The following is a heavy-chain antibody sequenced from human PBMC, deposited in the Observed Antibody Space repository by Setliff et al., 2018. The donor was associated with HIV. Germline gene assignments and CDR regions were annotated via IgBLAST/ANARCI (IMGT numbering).Heavy chain of an antibody. J-gene: IGHJ2*01. D-gene: IGHD3-16*01. CDR1: GFGFSSYA. V-gene: IGHV3-33*06. CDR3: AKTLPTFSTYNWYFDL. Sequence: PGGSLRLSCAASGFGFSSYAMHWVRQAPGKGLEWVAVLWLDGSNEYYSDSVKGRFTISRDNSKNTLYMEMSRLRAEDTAVYYCAKTLPTFSTYNWYFDLWGRGTLVTVSS. CDR2: LWLDGSNE.